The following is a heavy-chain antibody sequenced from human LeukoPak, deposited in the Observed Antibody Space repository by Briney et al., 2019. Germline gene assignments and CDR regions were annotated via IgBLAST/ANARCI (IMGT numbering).Heavy chain of an antibody. Sequence: GGSLRLSCAASGFSFSSYTMSWVRQAPGKGLEWVSAISGSGGSTYYADSVKGRFTISRDDSKNTLYLQMNSLRAEDTAVYYCAKDPQQYYDFWSGHDAFDIWGQGTMVTVSS. V-gene: IGHV3-23*01. CDR2: ISGSGGST. D-gene: IGHD3-3*01. CDR3: AKDPQQYYDFWSGHDAFDI. J-gene: IGHJ3*02. CDR1: GFSFSSYT.